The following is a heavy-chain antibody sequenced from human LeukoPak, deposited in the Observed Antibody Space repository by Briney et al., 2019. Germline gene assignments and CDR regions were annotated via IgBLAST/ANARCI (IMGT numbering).Heavy chain of an antibody. CDR2: IYYIGTT. D-gene: IGHD1-26*01. CDR1: GASISGYY. J-gene: IGHJ4*02. Sequence: SETLSLTCTVSGASISGYYWSWIRQPPWKGLEWIGYIYYIGTTNYNPSLQSRVTMSVDTSKNQFSLKLTSVTAADTAMYYCAGGNMEHSASYDKWGQGTLVTVSS. V-gene: IGHV4-59*01. CDR3: AGGNMEHSASYDK.